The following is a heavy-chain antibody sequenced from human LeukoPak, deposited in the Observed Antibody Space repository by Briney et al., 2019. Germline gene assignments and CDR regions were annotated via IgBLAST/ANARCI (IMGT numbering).Heavy chain of an antibody. V-gene: IGHV3-43*02. Sequence: GGSLRLSCAASGSTFNDYGMHWVHQAPGESLEWVSLISGDGGTTYYADSVKGRFTISRDNSKSSLYLQMNSLRTEDTAFYYCAKDSGYGSGNAYYYYMDVWAKGTTVTVSS. D-gene: IGHD3-10*01. CDR3: AKDSGYGSGNAYYYYMDV. J-gene: IGHJ6*03. CDR2: ISGDGGTT. CDR1: GSTFNDYG.